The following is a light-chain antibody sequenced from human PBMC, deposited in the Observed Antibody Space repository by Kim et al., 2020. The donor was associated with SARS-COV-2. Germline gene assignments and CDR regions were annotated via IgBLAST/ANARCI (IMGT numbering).Light chain of an antibody. CDR3: QAWDSSTVV. CDR1: KLGYKY. V-gene: IGLV3-1*01. Sequence: SYELTQPPSVSVSPGQTASITCSGDKLGYKYACWYQQKPGQSPVLVIYQDIKRPSGIPERFSGSNSDNTATLTISGTQAMDEADYYCQAWDSSTVVFGGGTQLTVL. CDR2: QDI. J-gene: IGLJ2*01.